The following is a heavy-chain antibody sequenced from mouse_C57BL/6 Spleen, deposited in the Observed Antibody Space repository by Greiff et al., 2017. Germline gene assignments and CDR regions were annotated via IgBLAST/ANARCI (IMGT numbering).Heavy chain of an antibody. V-gene: IGHV1-7*01. CDR2: INPSSGYT. D-gene: IGHD2-4*01. Sequence: QVQLKQSGAELAKPGASVKLSCKASGYTFTSYWMHWVKQRPGQGLEWIGYINPSSGYTKYNQKFKDKATLTADKSSSTAYMQLSSLTYEDSAVYYCVIYYDYDGFDYWGQGTTITVSS. J-gene: IGHJ2*01. CDR3: VIYYDYDGFDY. CDR1: GYTFTSYW.